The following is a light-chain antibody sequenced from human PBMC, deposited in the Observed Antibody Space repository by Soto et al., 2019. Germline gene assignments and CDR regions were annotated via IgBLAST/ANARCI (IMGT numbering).Light chain of an antibody. J-gene: IGKJ1*01. V-gene: IGKV1-39*01. Sequence: IQMPQSPSSLSASVGDRVTITCRASQSISNYLNWYEQKPGKDPKLLIYAASSLQSGVPSRFSGSGSGRDFTLTISSLQPEDFATYYCQQSYITPWTFGQGTKVDI. CDR1: QSISNY. CDR3: QQSYITPWT. CDR2: AAS.